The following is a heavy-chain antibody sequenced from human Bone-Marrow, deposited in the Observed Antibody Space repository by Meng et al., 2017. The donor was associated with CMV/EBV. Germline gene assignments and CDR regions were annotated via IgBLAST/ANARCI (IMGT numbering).Heavy chain of an antibody. V-gene: IGHV3-9*01. CDR3: AKDISSSWYPTVYYFDY. D-gene: IGHD6-13*01. CDR1: GFIFDDYA. Sequence: GGSLRLSCTASGFIFDDYAMHWVRQAPGKGLECVLNIRWNSGSTGYAGSLRGRFTIPRDNAKNSLYLQMNSLRTEDTALYYCAKDISSSWYPTVYYFDYWGQGTLVTVSS. J-gene: IGHJ4*02. CDR2: IRWNSGST.